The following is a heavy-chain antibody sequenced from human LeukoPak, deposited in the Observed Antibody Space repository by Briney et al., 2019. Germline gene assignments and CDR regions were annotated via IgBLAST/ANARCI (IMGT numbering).Heavy chain of an antibody. Sequence: SVKVSCKASGGTFSSYAISWVRQAPGQGLGWMGGIIPIFGTANYAQKFQGRVTITADESTSTAYMELSSLRSEDTAVYYCARLPLGELGIWGYFDYWGQGTLVTAPS. J-gene: IGHJ4*02. V-gene: IGHV1-69*13. D-gene: IGHD3-10*01. CDR2: IIPIFGTA. CDR3: ARLPLGELGIWGYFDY. CDR1: GGTFSSYA.